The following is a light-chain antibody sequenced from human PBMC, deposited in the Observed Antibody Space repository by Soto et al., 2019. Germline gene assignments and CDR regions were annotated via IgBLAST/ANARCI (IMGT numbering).Light chain of an antibody. CDR3: QKYYSTPRT. Sequence: DIVMTQSPDSLAVSLGERATINCKSSQSVLYSSNNKNYLAWYQQKPGQPPKLLIYWASTRESGVPDRFSGSGSGTDFTLTISSLQAEDVAVYYCQKYYSTPRTFGQWTKVEIK. V-gene: IGKV4-1*01. CDR2: WAS. CDR1: QSVLYSSNNKNY. J-gene: IGKJ1*01.